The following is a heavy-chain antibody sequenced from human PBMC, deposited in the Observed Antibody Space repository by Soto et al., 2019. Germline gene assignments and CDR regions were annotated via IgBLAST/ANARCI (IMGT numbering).Heavy chain of an antibody. V-gene: IGHV3-23*01. Sequence: GGSLRLSCAAPGFTFSSYAMSWVRQAPGKGLEWVSGVSNSGGNTYYADSVKGRFTISRDNSKNTLYLQMNSLRAEDTAVYYCAKDVRGGSPRPDYWGQGTLVTVSS. CDR2: VSNSGGNT. D-gene: IGHD3-10*01. J-gene: IGHJ4*02. CDR3: AKDVRGGSPRPDY. CDR1: GFTFSSYA.